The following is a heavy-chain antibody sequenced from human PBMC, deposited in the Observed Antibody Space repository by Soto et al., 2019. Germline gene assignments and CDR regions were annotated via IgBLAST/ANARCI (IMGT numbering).Heavy chain of an antibody. CDR3: ASYSSGWSDDAFDI. J-gene: IGHJ3*02. D-gene: IGHD6-19*01. CDR2: IIPIFGTA. Sequence: SVKVSCKASGGTFSSYAISWVRQAPGQGLEWMGGIIPIFGTANYAQKFQGRVTITADKSTSTAYMELSSLRSEDTAVYYCASYSSGWSDDAFDIWGQGTMVTVSS. V-gene: IGHV1-69*06. CDR1: GGTFSSYA.